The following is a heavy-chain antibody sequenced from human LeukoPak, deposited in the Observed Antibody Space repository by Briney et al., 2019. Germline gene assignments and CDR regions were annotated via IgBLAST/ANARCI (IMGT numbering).Heavy chain of an antibody. CDR3: ARLIGVLGPATIDGFWRGYYDS. D-gene: IGHD3-3*01. Sequence: SETLSLTCTVSGGSISSGGYYWSWIRQHPGKGLEWIGYIYYSGSTYYYPSLKSRVTISVDTSKDQFSLKLSSVTAADTAMYLCARLIGVLGPATIDGFWRGYYDSWGQGTLVTVSS. CDR1: GGSISSGGYY. V-gene: IGHV4-31*03. CDR2: IYYSGST. J-gene: IGHJ5*01.